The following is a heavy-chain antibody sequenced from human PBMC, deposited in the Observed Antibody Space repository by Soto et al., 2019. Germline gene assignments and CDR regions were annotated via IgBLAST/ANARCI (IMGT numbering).Heavy chain of an antibody. CDR2: MYYTGST. Sequence: QVQLQESGPGLVKPSETLSLTCTVSGGSTRSSSHYWGWIRQPPGKGLEWIGSMYYTGSTYYNPSLKSRVTISVDTSTNQFSLKLSSVTASDTAVYYCARLTYTSRWYNWFDSWGQGTLVTVSS. CDR1: GGSTRSSSHY. J-gene: IGHJ5*01. V-gene: IGHV4-39*01. CDR3: ARLTYTSRWYNWFDS. D-gene: IGHD6-13*01.